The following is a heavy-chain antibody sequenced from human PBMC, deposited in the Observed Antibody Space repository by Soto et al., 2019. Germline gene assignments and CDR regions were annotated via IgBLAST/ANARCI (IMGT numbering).Heavy chain of an antibody. CDR2: IYPGDSDT. Sequence: GESLKISCKGSGYSFTSYWIGWVRQMPGKGLEWMGIIYPGDSDTRYSPSFQGQVTISADKSISTAYLQWSSLKASDTAMYYCATLHGTGAVLTDWYFDLWGRGTLVTVSS. CDR3: ATLHGTGAVLTDWYFDL. V-gene: IGHV5-51*01. J-gene: IGHJ2*01. CDR1: GYSFTSYW. D-gene: IGHD7-27*01.